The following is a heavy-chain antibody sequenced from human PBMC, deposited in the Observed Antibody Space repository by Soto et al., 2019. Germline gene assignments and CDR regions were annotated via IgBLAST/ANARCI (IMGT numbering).Heavy chain of an antibody. CDR3: ARDPVKYSSSWYYFDY. D-gene: IGHD6-13*01. V-gene: IGHV3-30-3*01. CDR1: GFTFSSYA. CDR2: ISYDGSNK. Sequence: GSLRLSCAASGFTFSSYAMHWVRQAPGKGLEWVAVISYDGSNKYYADSVKGRFTISRDNSKNTLYLQMNSLRAEDTAVYYCARDPVKYSSSWYYFDYWGQGTLVTVSS. J-gene: IGHJ4*02.